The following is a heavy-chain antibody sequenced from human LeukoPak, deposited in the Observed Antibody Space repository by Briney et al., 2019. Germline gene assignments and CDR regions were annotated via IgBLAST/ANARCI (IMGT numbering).Heavy chain of an antibody. CDR3: ARRGGSGSRGDYYFDY. D-gene: IGHD3-10*01. CDR1: GGSISSSSLH. Sequence: PSETPSLTCTVSGGSISSSSLHWSWVRQPPGKGLEWIATIHYTGSSYYNPSLKSRVTISVDTSKNQFSLKLSSVTAADTAVYYCARRGGSGSRGDYYFDYWGQGTLVTVSS. CDR2: IHYTGSS. J-gene: IGHJ4*02. V-gene: IGHV4-39*01.